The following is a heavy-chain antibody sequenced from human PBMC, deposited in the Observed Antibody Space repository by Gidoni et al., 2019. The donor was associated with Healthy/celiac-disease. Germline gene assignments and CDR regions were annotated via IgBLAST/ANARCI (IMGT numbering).Heavy chain of an antibody. CDR1: GFPFRSFS. V-gene: IGHV3-30*04. D-gene: IGHD3-22*01. J-gene: IGHJ1*01. CDR2: ISYDGSNK. CDR3: ARDPYYYDSSGYSGYFQH. Sequence: QVQLVESGGGFVHPGRSLILLCAASGFPFRSFSRHWVRQAPGKGLEWVAVISYDGSNKYYADSVKGRFTISRDNAKNTMYLQMNSLRAEDTAVYYCARDPYYYDSSGYSGYFQHWGQGTLVTVSS.